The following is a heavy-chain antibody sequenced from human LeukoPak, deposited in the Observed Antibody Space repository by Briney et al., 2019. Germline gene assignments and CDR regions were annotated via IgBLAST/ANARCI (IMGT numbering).Heavy chain of an antibody. CDR1: GGSISSRGYY. V-gene: IGHV4-39*07. J-gene: IGHJ4*02. CDR2: IYHSGST. CDR3: ARAEPRNYDFWSGPICG. D-gene: IGHD3-3*01. Sequence: SETLSLTCTVSGGSISSRGYYWGWLRQSPGKGLEWIGEIYHSGSTNYNPSLKSRVTISVDKSKNQFSLKLSSVTAADTAVYYCARAEPRNYDFWSGPICGWGQGTLVTVSS.